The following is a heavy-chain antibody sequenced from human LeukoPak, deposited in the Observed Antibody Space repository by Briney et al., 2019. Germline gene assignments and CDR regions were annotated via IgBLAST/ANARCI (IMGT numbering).Heavy chain of an antibody. CDR1: GYTFTSYG. Sequence: ASVKVSCKSSGYTFTSYGFSWVRQAPGQGLEWKGWISAYNGNTNYAQKLQGRVTMTTDTSTSTAYMELRSLRSDDTAVYYCARAVVVTAIHDYWGQGTLVTVSS. CDR3: ARAVVVTAIHDY. V-gene: IGHV1-18*01. D-gene: IGHD2-21*02. CDR2: ISAYNGNT. J-gene: IGHJ4*02.